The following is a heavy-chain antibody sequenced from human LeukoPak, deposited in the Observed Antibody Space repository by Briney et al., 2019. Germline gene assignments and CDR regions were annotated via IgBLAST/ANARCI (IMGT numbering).Heavy chain of an antibody. V-gene: IGHV3-30*18. CDR3: AKAGCSSARCYTNY. J-gene: IGHJ1*01. Sequence: GRSLRLSCAASGFAFSTYAMHWGRQAPGKSLEWVAVISYNGSEVYYGDSVKGRFTISRDNSRNTLYLQMNRLRVEDTAVYHCAKAGCSSARCYTNYWGQGTSVTVSS. CDR1: GFAFSTYA. CDR2: ISYNGSEV. D-gene: IGHD2-8*01.